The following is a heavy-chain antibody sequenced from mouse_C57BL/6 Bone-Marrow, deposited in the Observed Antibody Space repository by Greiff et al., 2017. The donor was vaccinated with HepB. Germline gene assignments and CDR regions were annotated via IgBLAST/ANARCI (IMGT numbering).Heavy chain of an antibody. J-gene: IGHJ2*01. V-gene: IGHV5-9-1*02. D-gene: IGHD2-2*01. CDR1: GFTFSSYA. CDR2: ISSGGDYI. CDR3: TRVRVYGYDYFDY. Sequence: EVNVVESGEGLVKPGGSLKLSCAASGFTFSSYAMSWVRQTPEKRLEWVAYISSGGDYIYYADTVKGRFTISRDNARNTLYLQMSSLKSEDTAMYYCTRVRVYGYDYFDYWGQGTTLTVSS.